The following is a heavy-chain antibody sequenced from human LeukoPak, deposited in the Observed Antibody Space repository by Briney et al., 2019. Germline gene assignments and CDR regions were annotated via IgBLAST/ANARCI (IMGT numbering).Heavy chain of an antibody. CDR3: ARRGYYDSSGYDY. Sequence: PGGSLRLSCSASGFTFSSYSMTWVRQAPGKGLEWVSYFSSSNSTIYDADSVTGRFTIYRDNAKNSLYLQMDSLRAEDTAVYYCARRGYYDSSGYDYWGQGTLVTVSS. CDR2: FSSSNSTI. J-gene: IGHJ4*02. CDR1: GFTFSSYS. D-gene: IGHD3-22*01. V-gene: IGHV3-48*01.